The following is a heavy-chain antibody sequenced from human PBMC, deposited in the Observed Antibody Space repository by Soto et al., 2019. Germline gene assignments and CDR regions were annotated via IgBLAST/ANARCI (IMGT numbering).Heavy chain of an antibody. V-gene: IGHV3-30-3*01. D-gene: IGHD1-26*01. J-gene: IGHJ4*02. CDR1: GFTFSNYG. CDR2: ISNDGNDK. CDR3: AKARFLKSGSYLANYFDY. Sequence: GGSLRLSCAASGFTFSNYGMLWVRQAPGEGLQWVTAISNDGNDKKYADSVKGRFTISRDNSKNTLYLQMNSLRAEDTAVYYCAKARFLKSGSYLANYFDYWGQGTLVTVSS.